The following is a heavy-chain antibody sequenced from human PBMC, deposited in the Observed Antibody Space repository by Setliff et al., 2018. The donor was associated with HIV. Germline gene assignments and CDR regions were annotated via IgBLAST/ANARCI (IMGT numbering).Heavy chain of an antibody. J-gene: IGHJ4*02. Sequence: PSETLSLTCTVSGDSISSGGFYCNWFRQYPEKGLEWIGWIHYSGRTNFNPSLRSRITLSIDTSKNQFSLKLSSVTAADTAVYYCARGKYYYDSSGYYLPGYWGQGTLVTVSS. CDR1: GDSISSGGFY. V-gene: IGHV4-31*03. CDR3: ARGKYYYDSSGYYLPGY. D-gene: IGHD3-22*01. CDR2: IHYSGRT.